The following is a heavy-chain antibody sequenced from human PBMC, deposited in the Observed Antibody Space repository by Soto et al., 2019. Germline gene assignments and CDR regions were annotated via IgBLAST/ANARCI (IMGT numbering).Heavy chain of an antibody. CDR3: AKDRSQQWLEYYFDY. J-gene: IGHJ4*02. Sequence: PGGSLRLSCAASGFTFSSYGMHWVRQAPGKGLEWVAVISYDGSNKYYADSVKGRFTISRDNSKNTLYLQMNSLRAEDTAVYYCAKDRSQQWLEYYFDYWGQGTLVTVSS. CDR1: GFTFSSYG. V-gene: IGHV3-30*18. D-gene: IGHD6-19*01. CDR2: ISYDGSNK.